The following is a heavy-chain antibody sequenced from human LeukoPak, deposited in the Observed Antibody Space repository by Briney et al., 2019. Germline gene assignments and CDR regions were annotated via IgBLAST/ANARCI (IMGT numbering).Heavy chain of an antibody. CDR1: GFTFSSYS. D-gene: IGHD3-16*01. Sequence: PGGSLRLSCAASGFTFSSYSMNWVRQAPGRGLEWFSSISGSGRDTYYADSVKGRLTISRDNAKNSVYLQMNSLRGEDTGIYHCVVYHPLIDYWGQGTLVTVCS. CDR3: VVYHPLIDY. V-gene: IGHV3-21*04. J-gene: IGHJ4*02. CDR2: ISGSGRDT.